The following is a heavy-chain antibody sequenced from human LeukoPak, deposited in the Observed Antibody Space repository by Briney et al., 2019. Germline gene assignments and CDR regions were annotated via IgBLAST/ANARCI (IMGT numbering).Heavy chain of an antibody. CDR2: IIPIFGTA. D-gene: IGHD2-2*01. V-gene: IGHV1-69*01. J-gene: IGHJ3*02. CDR3: ARSDIVVVPAAWTRLDAFDI. CDR1: GGVFTTYA. Sequence: SVKVSSKASGGVFTTYAISWVRQAPGQGLEWMGGIIPIFGTANYAQKFQGRVTITADESTSTAYMELSSLRSEDTAVYYCARSDIVVVPAAWTRLDAFDIWGQGTMVTVSS.